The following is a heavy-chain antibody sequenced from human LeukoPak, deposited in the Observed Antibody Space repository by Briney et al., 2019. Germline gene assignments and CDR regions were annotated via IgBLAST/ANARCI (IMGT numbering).Heavy chain of an antibody. Sequence: GGSLRLSCAASGFTFSSYAMSWVRQAPGKGLEWVSAISGSGGSTYYADSVKGRFTISRDNSKNTLYLQMNSLGAEDTAVYYCAKDHRDYSNYADYWGQGTLVTVSS. CDR2: ISGSGGST. CDR1: GFTFSSYA. CDR3: AKDHRDYSNYADY. J-gene: IGHJ4*02. V-gene: IGHV3-23*01. D-gene: IGHD4-11*01.